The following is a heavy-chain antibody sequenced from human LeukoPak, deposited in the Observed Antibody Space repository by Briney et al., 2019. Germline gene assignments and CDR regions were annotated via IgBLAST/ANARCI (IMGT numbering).Heavy chain of an antibody. CDR2: IGRYGGDI. J-gene: IGHJ4*02. V-gene: IGHV3-23*01. Sequence: GGSLRLSCAASGFTFSSYAMTWVRQAPGKGLEWVSVIGRYGGDIQYADSVKGRFTISRDNSKNTLYLQMNSLRAEDTAVYYCAKDSAYVGYSYGYGPLFDYWGQGTLVTVSS. D-gene: IGHD5-18*01. CDR1: GFTFSSYA. CDR3: AKDSAYVGYSYGYGPLFDY.